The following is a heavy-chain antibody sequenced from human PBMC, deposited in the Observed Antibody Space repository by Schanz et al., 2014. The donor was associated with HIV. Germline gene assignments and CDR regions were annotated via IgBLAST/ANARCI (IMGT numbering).Heavy chain of an antibody. J-gene: IGHJ3*02. CDR2: IIPIFGAV. Sequence: QVQLVQSGAEVKKPGSSVKVSCRASGGTFSIYAINWVRQAPGQGLEWMGGIIPIFGAVNYAQKFQGRVTITADESSSTIYMDLSSLRSEDTAVYYCAREKMGWTTLRGSSFDIWGQGTVVTVSS. CDR3: AREKMGWTTLRGSSFDI. CDR1: GGTFSIYA. V-gene: IGHV1-69*01. D-gene: IGHD3-10*01.